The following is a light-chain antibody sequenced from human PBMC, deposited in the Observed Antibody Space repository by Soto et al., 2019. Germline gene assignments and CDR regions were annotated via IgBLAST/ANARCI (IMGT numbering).Light chain of an antibody. Sequence: DIQMTQSPSSLSASVGDRVTITCQASQDISNSLNWYQQKPGKAPKLLIYDASNLETGVPSRFSGSGSGTHFTFTISSLQAEDRATYYCQQYDNLPLTFGGGTKVEIK. CDR2: DAS. V-gene: IGKV1-33*01. CDR3: QQYDNLPLT. CDR1: QDISNS. J-gene: IGKJ4*01.